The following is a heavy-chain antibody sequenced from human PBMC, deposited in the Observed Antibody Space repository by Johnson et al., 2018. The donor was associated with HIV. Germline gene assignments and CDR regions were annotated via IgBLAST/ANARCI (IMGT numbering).Heavy chain of an antibody. Sequence: VQLVESGGGVVQPGRSLRLSCAASGFTFSSYAMHWVRQAPGKGLEWVAVISYDGSNKYYADSVKGRFTISRYNSKNTLYLQMNSLRAEDTAVYYCAKDVGNYWPNAFDIWGQGTTVTVSS. CDR2: ISYDGSNK. CDR3: AKDVGNYWPNAFDI. D-gene: IGHD3-22*01. V-gene: IGHV3-30-3*01. J-gene: IGHJ3*02. CDR1: GFTFSSYA.